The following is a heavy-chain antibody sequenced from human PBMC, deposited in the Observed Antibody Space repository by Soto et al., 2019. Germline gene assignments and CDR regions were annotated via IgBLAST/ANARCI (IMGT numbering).Heavy chain of an antibody. V-gene: IGHV3-74*01. J-gene: IGHJ4*02. CDR3: VRTSLVVAAATREDY. CDR2: INSDGSST. CDR1: GFTFSSYW. Sequence: EVQLVESGGGLVQPGESLRLSCAASGFTFSSYWMHWVRQAPGKGLVWVSRINSDGSSTSYAGAVKGRFTISRDNDKNTLYLQTNSLRADDTAVYYCVRTSLVVAAATREDYWGQGTLVTVSS. D-gene: IGHD2-15*01.